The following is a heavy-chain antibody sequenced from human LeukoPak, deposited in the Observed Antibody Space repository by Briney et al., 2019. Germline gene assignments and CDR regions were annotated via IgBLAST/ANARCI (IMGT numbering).Heavy chain of an antibody. J-gene: IGHJ3*02. CDR3: ARGAGYYDFWSGYPHAFDI. D-gene: IGHD3-3*01. V-gene: IGHV1-18*01. Sequence: ASVKVSCKASGYTFTSYGISWVRQAPGQGLEWIGWISAYNGNTNYAQKLQGRDTMTTDTSTSTAYMELRSLRSDDTAVYYCARGAGYYDFWSGYPHAFDIWGQGTMVTVSS. CDR2: ISAYNGNT. CDR1: GYTFTSYG.